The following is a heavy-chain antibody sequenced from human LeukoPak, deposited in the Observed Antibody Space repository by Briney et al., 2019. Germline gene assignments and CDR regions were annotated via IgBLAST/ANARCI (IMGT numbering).Heavy chain of an antibody. CDR2: LSGSGGAT. J-gene: IGHJ2*01. V-gene: IGHV3-23*01. D-gene: IGHD1-1*01. CDR3: AKKRVITTPDAIDWYFDL. Sequence: PGRSLRLSCAASGFAFSNYAMAWVRQAPGKGLEWVSILSGSGGATYYADSVKGRFTISRDNSENTLFLQMDNLGAGDTALYYCAKKRVITTPDAIDWYFDLWGRGTLVTVSS. CDR1: GFAFSNYA.